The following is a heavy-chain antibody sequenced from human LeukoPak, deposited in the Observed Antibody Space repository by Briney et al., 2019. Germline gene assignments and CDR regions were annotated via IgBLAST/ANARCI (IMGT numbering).Heavy chain of an antibody. CDR1: GFTFSSYA. J-gene: IGHJ5*02. V-gene: IGHV3-23*01. CDR3: AKGGRFLKDWFDP. CDR2: ISGSGGST. Sequence: PGGSLRLSCAASGFTFSSYAMSWVRQAPGKGLEWVSAISGSGGSTYYADSVKGRFTISRDNSNNTVHLQMNSPRPEDTAVYYCAKGGRFLKDWFDPWGQGTLVTVSS. D-gene: IGHD3-3*01.